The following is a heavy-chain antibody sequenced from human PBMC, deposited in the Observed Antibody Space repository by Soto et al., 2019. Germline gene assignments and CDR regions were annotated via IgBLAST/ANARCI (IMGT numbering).Heavy chain of an antibody. V-gene: IGHV3-74*01. Sequence: GGSLRLSCAASGFTFSSYWMHWVRQAPGKGLVWVSRINSDGSSTSYADSVKGRFTISRDNAKNTLYLQMNSLRAEDTAVYYCARSGPYDSSGTWMDYWGQGTLVTVSS. D-gene: IGHD3-22*01. CDR3: ARSGPYDSSGTWMDY. CDR1: GFTFSSYW. J-gene: IGHJ4*02. CDR2: INSDGSST.